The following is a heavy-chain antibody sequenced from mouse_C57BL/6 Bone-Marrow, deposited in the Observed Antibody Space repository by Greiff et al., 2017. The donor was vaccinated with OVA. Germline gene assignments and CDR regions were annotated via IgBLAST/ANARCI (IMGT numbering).Heavy chain of an antibody. V-gene: IGHV5-17*01. Sequence: EVKLQESGGGLVKPGGSLKLSCAASGFTFSDYGMHWVRQAPEKGLEWVAYISSGSSTIYYADTVKGRFTISRDNAKNTLFLQMTSLRSEDTAMYYCAREAQATAWFAYWGQGTLVTVSA. D-gene: IGHD3-2*02. CDR2: ISSGSSTI. J-gene: IGHJ3*01. CDR1: GFTFSDYG. CDR3: AREAQATAWFAY.